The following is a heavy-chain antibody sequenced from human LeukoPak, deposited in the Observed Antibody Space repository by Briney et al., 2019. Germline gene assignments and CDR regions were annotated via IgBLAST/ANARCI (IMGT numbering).Heavy chain of an antibody. CDR2: IVVGSGNT. D-gene: IGHD2-15*01. CDR3: AADPGYCSGGSCYLKYGFDI. CDR1: GFTFRKSA. Sequence: SVKVSCKASGFTFRKSAMQWVRQARGQRLEWIGWIVVGSGNTNYAQKFQERVTITTDMSTSTVYMELSSLRSEDTAEYYCAADPGYCSGGSCYLKYGFDIWGQGTMVTVSS. J-gene: IGHJ3*02. V-gene: IGHV1-58*02.